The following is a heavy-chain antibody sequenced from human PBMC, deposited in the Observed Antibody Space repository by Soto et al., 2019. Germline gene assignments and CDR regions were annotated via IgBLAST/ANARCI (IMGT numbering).Heavy chain of an antibody. CDR2: IVVGSGNT. Sequence: SVKVSCKASGFTFTSSAVQWVRQARGQRLEWIGWIVVGSGNTNYAQKFQERVTITRDMSTSTAYMELSSLRSEDTAVYYCGAKSAGSEGSGYYVLDYWGQGTLVTVSS. D-gene: IGHD3-22*01. J-gene: IGHJ4*02. CDR3: GAKSAGSEGSGYYVLDY. V-gene: IGHV1-58*01. CDR1: GFTFTSSA.